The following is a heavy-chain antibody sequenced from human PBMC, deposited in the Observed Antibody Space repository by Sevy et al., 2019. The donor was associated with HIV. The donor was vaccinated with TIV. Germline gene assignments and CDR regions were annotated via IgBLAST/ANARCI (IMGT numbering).Heavy chain of an antibody. Sequence: ASVKVSCKASGYTFSNYGITWVRQVPGQGLEWMGWIGVYNGNIKYAQKFRGRVTVTTDTSTSTAYMELRSLRTDDTAVYYCARFGTVATLRYNYYNGMDVWGQGTTVTVSS. J-gene: IGHJ6*02. V-gene: IGHV1-18*01. D-gene: IGHD4-17*01. CDR1: GYTFSNYG. CDR3: ARFGTVATLRYNYYNGMDV. CDR2: IGVYNGNI.